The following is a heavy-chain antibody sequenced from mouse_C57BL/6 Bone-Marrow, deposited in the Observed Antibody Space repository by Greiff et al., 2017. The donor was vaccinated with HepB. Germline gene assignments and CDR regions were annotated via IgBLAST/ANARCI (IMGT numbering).Heavy chain of an antibody. V-gene: IGHV2-4*01. J-gene: IGHJ3*01. CDR3: AKNRGWLGD. Sequence: VQGVESGPGLVQPSQSLSITCTVSGFSFTSYGVHWVRQPPGKGLEWLGVIWSGGSTDYNAAFISRLSISKDNSKIQVFFKMNSLQADDTAIYFCAKNRGWLGDWGQGTLVTVSA. CDR1: GFSFTSYG. D-gene: IGHD1-1*02. CDR2: IWSGGST.